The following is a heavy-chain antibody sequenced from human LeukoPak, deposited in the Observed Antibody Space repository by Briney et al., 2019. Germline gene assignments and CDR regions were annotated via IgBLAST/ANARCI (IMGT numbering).Heavy chain of an antibody. D-gene: IGHD3-3*01. CDR1: GYTFTGYY. CDR2: INPNSGGT. CDR3: ARADRPLLRFLEWLFDY. J-gene: IGHJ4*02. V-gene: IGHV1-2*02. Sequence: ASVKVSCKASGYTFTGYYMHWVRQAPGQGLEWMGWINPNSGGTNYAQKFQGRVTMTRDTSISTAYMELSRLRSDDTAVYYCARADRPLLRFLEWLFDYWGQGTLVTVSS.